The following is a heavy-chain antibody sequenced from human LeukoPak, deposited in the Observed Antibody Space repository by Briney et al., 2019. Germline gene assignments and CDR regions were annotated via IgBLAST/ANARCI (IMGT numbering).Heavy chain of an antibody. J-gene: IGHJ6*03. V-gene: IGHV3-21*01. Sequence: GGSLRLSCAASGFTFSSYSINWVRQAPGKGLEWVSSISSSSSYIYYADSVKGRFTISRDNAKNSLYLQMNSLRAEDTAVYYCARGTGGSGSYYYYYYMDVWGKGTTVTVSS. CDR2: ISSSSSYI. CDR1: GFTFSSYS. CDR3: ARGTGGSGSYYYYYYMDV. D-gene: IGHD3-10*01.